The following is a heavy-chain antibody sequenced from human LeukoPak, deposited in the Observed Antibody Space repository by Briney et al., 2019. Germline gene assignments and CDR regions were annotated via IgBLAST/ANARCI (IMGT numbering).Heavy chain of an antibody. CDR2: ISYDGSNK. D-gene: IGHD3-10*01. CDR3: VSMVRGIGY. CDR1: GFTFSSYG. J-gene: IGHJ4*02. Sequence: GGSLRLSCAASGFTFSSYGMHWVRQAPGKGLEWVAVISYDGSNKYYADSVKGRFTISRDNSKNTLYLQMNSLRAEDTAMYYCVSMVRGIGYWGQGTLVTVSS. V-gene: IGHV3-30*03.